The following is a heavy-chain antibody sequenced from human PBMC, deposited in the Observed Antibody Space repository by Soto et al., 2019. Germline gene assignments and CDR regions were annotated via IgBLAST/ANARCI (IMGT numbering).Heavy chain of an antibody. Sequence: GASAKVSCKASGGTFSSYAISLVRHAPGQWLEWMGGIIPIFGTANYAQKFQGRVTITADESTSTAYMELSSLRSEDTAVYYCARDVGSGDYYYYGMDVWGQGTTVTVSS. CDR1: GGTFSSYA. CDR2: IIPIFGTA. J-gene: IGHJ6*02. D-gene: IGHD2-8*02. V-gene: IGHV1-69*13. CDR3: ARDVGSGDYYYYGMDV.